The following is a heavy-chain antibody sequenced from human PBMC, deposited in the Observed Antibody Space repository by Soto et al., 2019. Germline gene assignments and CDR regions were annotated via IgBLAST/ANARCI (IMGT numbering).Heavy chain of an antibody. V-gene: IGHV1-18*01. CDR3: ASGPGDPWYFDY. CDR1: GYTFTSYG. J-gene: IGHJ4*02. CDR2: ISAYNGNT. Sequence: GASVKVSCTASGYTFTSYGISWVRQAPGQGLERMGWISAYNGNTNYAQKLQGRVTMTTDTSTSTAYMELRSLRSDDTAVYYCASGPGDPWYFDYWGQGALVTVSS. D-gene: IGHD7-27*01.